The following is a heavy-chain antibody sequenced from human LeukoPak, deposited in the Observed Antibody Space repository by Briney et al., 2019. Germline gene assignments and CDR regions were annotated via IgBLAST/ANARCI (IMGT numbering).Heavy chain of an antibody. J-gene: IGHJ4*02. CDR3: AREHPGHDLDY. V-gene: IGHV3-21*01. Sequence: AGGSLRLSCAASGFTFSSYSMNWVRQAPGKGLEWVSFISSSSSYIYYADSVKGRFTISRDNAKNSLYLQMNSLRAKDTAVYYCAREHPGHDLDYWGQGTLVTVSS. CDR2: ISSSSSYI. CDR1: GFTFSSYS. D-gene: IGHD7-27*01.